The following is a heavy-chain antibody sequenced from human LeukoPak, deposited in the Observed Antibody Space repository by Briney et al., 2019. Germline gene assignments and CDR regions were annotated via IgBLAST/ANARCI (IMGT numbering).Heavy chain of an antibody. CDR1: GFTFSSYW. J-gene: IGHJ4*02. CDR3: ARVFDYDSSGYYYDPHFGY. CDR2: IKQDGSEK. Sequence: GGSLRLSCAASGFTFSSYWMSWVRQAPGKGLEWVANIKQDGSEKYYVDSVKGRFTISRDNAKNSLYLQMNSLRAEDTAVYYCARVFDYDSSGYYYDPHFGYWGQGTLVTVSS. V-gene: IGHV3-7*01. D-gene: IGHD3-22*01.